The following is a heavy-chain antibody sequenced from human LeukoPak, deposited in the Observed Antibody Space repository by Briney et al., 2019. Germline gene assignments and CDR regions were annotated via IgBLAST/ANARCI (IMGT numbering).Heavy chain of an antibody. CDR3: ARRAVLLWFGEPQPTDY. Sequence: GGSLRLSCAASGFTFSSYSMNWVRQAPGKGLEWVSYISSSSSTIYYADSVKGRFTISRDNAKNSLYLQMNSRRAEDTAVYYCARRAVLLWFGEPQPTDYWGQGTLVTVSS. CDR2: ISSSSSTI. CDR1: GFTFSSYS. D-gene: IGHD3-10*01. V-gene: IGHV3-48*01. J-gene: IGHJ4*02.